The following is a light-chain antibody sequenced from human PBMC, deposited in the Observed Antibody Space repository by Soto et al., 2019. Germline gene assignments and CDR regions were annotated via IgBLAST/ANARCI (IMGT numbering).Light chain of an antibody. Sequence: QSALTQPPSASGSPGQSVTISCTGNSNDVGHSSFISWYQQHPGKGPKLIIYEVSKRPSGVPDRCSGSKSGNTASLSVSGLQDEDEADYFCNAQADNGKHVFGTGTKVTVL. CDR3: NAQADNGKHV. CDR1: SNDVGHSSF. J-gene: IGLJ1*01. CDR2: EVS. V-gene: IGLV2-8*01.